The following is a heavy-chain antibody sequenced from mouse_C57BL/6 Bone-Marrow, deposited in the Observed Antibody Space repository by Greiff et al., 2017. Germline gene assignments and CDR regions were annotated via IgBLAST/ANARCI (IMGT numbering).Heavy chain of an antibody. D-gene: IGHD3-2*02. CDR3: ARSLDSSGYEGFDY. CDR2: INPNNGGT. CDR1: GYTFTDYY. J-gene: IGHJ2*01. Sequence: VQLQQSGPELVKPGASVKISCKASGYTFTDYYMNWVKQSHGKSLEWIGDINPNNGGTSYNQKFKGKATLTVDKSSSTAYMELRSLTSEDSAVYYCARSLDSSGYEGFDYWGQGTTLTVSS. V-gene: IGHV1-26*01.